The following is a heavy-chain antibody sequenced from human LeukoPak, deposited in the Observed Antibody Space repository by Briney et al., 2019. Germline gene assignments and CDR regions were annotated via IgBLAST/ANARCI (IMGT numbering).Heavy chain of an antibody. CDR2: IWYDGSNK. D-gene: IGHD5-12*01. Sequence: GGSLRLSCAASGFTFSNYVMSWVRQAPGKGLEWVALIWYDGSNKYYADSVQGRFIISRDNSKNTLYLQMNSLRAEDTAVYYCAREMGLNIVATFGYWGQGTLVTVSS. CDR3: AREMGLNIVATFGY. J-gene: IGHJ4*02. CDR1: GFTFSNYV. V-gene: IGHV3-33*08.